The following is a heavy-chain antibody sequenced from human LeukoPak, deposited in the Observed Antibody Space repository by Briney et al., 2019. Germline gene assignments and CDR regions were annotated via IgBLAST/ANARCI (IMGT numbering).Heavy chain of an antibody. CDR3: SKRGAYYFDY. Sequence: GGSLRLSCAASGLTFSTYAMSWVRQAPGKGLEWVSSISGSGGGTYYADSVKGRFTISRDNSKESLFLQMNNLRAEDTAVYYCSKRGAYYFDYWGQGTLVTVSS. V-gene: IGHV3-23*01. CDR1: GLTFSTYA. CDR2: ISGSGGGT. J-gene: IGHJ4*02. D-gene: IGHD3-16*01.